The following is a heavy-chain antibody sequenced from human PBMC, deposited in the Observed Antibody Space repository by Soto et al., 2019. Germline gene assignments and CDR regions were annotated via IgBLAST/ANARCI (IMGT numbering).Heavy chain of an antibody. J-gene: IGHJ6*02. D-gene: IGHD2-15*01. Sequence: ASVKVSCKASGYTFTSYYMHWVRQAPGQGLEWMGIIIPSLGRASYAQKFQGRVTMTGDKSTSTAYMELSSLRSEDTAVYYCASPVVAANYYYYGMDVWGQGTTVTVSS. V-gene: IGHV1-46*01. CDR2: IIPSLGRA. CDR3: ASPVVAANYYYYGMDV. CDR1: GYTFTSYY.